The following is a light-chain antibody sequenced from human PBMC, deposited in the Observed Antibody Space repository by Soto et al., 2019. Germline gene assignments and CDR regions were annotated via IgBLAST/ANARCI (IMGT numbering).Light chain of an antibody. Sequence: QSALTQPPSASGSPGQSVTISWTGTSSDVGGYNYVSWYQQHPGKAPKFLIFEVSRRPSGVPDRFSGSKSGNTASLTVSGLQVDDEADYYCSSYAGSNNPVIFGGGTKLTVL. CDR1: SSDVGGYNY. J-gene: IGLJ2*01. CDR3: SSYAGSNNPVI. V-gene: IGLV2-8*01. CDR2: EVS.